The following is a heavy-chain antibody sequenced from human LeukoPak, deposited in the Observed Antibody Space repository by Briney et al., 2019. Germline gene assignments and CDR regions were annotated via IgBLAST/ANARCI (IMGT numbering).Heavy chain of an antibody. V-gene: IGHV4-34*01. Sequence: SETLSLTCAVYGGSFSGYYWSWIRQPPGKGLEWIGEINHSGSTNYNPSLKSRVTISVDTSKNQFSLKLSSVTAADTAVYYCARDRKSYYWGGDYFGYWGQGTLVTVSS. J-gene: IGHJ4*02. CDR1: GGSFSGYY. CDR3: ARDRKSYYWGGDYFGY. CDR2: INHSGST. D-gene: IGHD1-26*01.